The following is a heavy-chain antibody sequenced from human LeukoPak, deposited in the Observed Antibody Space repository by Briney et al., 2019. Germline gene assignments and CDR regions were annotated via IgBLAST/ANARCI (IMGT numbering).Heavy chain of an antibody. D-gene: IGHD3-22*01. CDR3: ASGYYDSSGYYLDY. V-gene: IGHV1-69*05. CDR2: IIPIFGTA. J-gene: IGHJ4*02. Sequence: SVKVSCKASGGTFSSYAISWVRQAPGQGLEWMGRIIPIFGTANYAQKFQGRVTITTDESTSTAYMELSSLRSEDTAAYYCASGYYDSSGYYLDYWGQGTLVTVSS. CDR1: GGTFSSYA.